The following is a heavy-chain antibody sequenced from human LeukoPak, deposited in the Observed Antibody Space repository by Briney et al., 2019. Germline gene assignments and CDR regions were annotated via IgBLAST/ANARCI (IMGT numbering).Heavy chain of an antibody. V-gene: IGHV3-73*01. CDR2: IRSKANSYAT. J-gene: IGHJ4*02. CDR1: GFTFSGSA. Sequence: PGGSLRLSCAASGFTFSGSAIHWVRQASGKGLEWVGRIRSKANSYATAYAASVKGRFTISRHDSKNTAYPQMNSLRTEDTAVYYCTRVATIPDYWGQGTLVTVSS. CDR3: TRVATIPDY. D-gene: IGHD5-12*01.